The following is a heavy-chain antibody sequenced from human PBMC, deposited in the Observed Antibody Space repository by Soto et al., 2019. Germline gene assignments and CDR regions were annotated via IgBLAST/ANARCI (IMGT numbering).Heavy chain of an antibody. CDR2: INAGNGNT. CDR3: ARYSSGWYGYDTMDV. Sequence: QVQLVHSGDEVKKPGASVKVSCKASGYTFTSYAMHWVRQAPGQRLEWMGWINAGNGNTKYSQKFQGRVTITRDTSGSPAYMELSSLRSEDTAVYYCARYSSGWYGYDTMDVWGQGTTVTVSS. CDR1: GYTFTSYA. V-gene: IGHV1-3*01. J-gene: IGHJ6*01. D-gene: IGHD6-13*01.